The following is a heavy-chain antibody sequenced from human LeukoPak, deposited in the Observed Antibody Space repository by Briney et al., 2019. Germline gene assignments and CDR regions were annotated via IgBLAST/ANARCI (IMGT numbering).Heavy chain of an antibody. CDR3: ARDRGQLRFLEWLFDY. V-gene: IGHV1-46*01. CDR1: GYTFTSYY. D-gene: IGHD3-3*01. Sequence: ASVKVSCKASGYTFTSYYMHWVRPAPGQGLEWMGIINPSGGSTSYAQKFQGRVTMTRDTSTSTVYMELSSLRSEDTAVYYCARDRGQLRFLEWLFDYWGQGTLVTVSS. CDR2: INPSGGST. J-gene: IGHJ4*02.